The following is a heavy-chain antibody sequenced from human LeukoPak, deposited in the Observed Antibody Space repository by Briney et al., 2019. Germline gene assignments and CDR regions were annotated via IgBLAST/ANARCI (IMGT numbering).Heavy chain of an antibody. CDR1: GFTFYNYA. V-gene: IGHV3-23*01. J-gene: IGHJ6*03. D-gene: IGHD2-2*01. CDR3: AREFTDIVVVPAAEHYYYYYYMDV. CDR2: VSGDGQRT. Sequence: GGSLRLSCAGYGFTFYNYAMSWVRQAPGKGLEWVSYVSGDGQRTFYADSVQVRFTISRDNSKNTLYLQMNSLRAEDTAVYYCAREFTDIVVVPAAEHYYYYYYMDVWGKGTTVTVSS.